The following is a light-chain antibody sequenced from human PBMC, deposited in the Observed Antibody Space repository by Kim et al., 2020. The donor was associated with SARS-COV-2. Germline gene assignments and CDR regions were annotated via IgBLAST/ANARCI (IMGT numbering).Light chain of an antibody. V-gene: IGKV1-12*01. J-gene: IGKJ4*01. Sequence: ATVGDRVTITCRACQGINSYLAWYQQQPGTAPKFLIDAASSLQSGVPSRFSGSGSVTDFTLTISSLQPEDFATYYCQQTDSFPLTFGGGTKVDIK. CDR3: QQTDSFPLT. CDR2: AAS. CDR1: QGINSY.